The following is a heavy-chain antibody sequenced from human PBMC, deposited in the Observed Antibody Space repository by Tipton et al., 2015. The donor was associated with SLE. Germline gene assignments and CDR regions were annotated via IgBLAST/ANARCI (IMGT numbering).Heavy chain of an antibody. V-gene: IGHV4-59*08. J-gene: IGHJ5*02. CDR1: GGSLSSYY. CDR2: IYCSGST. D-gene: IGHD5-18*01. CDR3: ARGYSYGFNWFDP. Sequence: LRLSCTVPGGSLSSYYWSWIRQHPGKGLEWIGYIYCSGSTNYNPSLKSRVTISVDTSKNQFSLKLSSVTAADTAVYYCARGYSYGFNWFDPWGQGTLVTVSS.